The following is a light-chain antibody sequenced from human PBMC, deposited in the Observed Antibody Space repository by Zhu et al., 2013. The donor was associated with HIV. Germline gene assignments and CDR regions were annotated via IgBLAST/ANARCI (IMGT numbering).Light chain of an antibody. V-gene: IGKV3-15*01. J-gene: IGKJ4*01. CDR2: GAS. CDR3: QQYNDWPPLT. CDR1: QSVSASY. Sequence: EIVLTQSPGTLSLTPGERATLSCRASQSVSASYLAWYQHKPGQAPRLLIYGASTRATGVPARFSGGGSGTDFTLTISTLQSEDFAIYYCQQYNDWPPLTFGGGTKVQIK.